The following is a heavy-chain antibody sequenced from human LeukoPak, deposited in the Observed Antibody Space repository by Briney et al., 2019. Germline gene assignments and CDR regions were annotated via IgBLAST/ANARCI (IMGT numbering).Heavy chain of an antibody. D-gene: IGHD3-22*01. J-gene: IGHJ4*02. CDR2: ISYNGRRK. CDR1: GFGFSGYA. V-gene: IGHV3-30*04. CDR3: ARQEARNYYYEGLDY. Sequence: GGSLRLSCVGSGFGFSGYAIHWVRQAPGKGLEWVALISYNGRRKEYADSVKGRFTIDRDNSKKTVYLQMNSLRPDDTAIYFCARQEARNYYYEGLDYWGPGNLVTVSS.